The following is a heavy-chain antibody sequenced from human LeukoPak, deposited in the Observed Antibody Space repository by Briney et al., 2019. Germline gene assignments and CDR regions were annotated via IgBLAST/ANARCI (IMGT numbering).Heavy chain of an antibody. V-gene: IGHV1-18*01. D-gene: IGHD6-13*01. CDR3: ARESSSWPGGDY. Sequence: ASVKVSCKASGYTFTSYGISWVRQAPGHGLEWMGRISAYNGNTTYAQKLQGRVTMTTDTSTSTAYLELRSLRSDDTAVYYCARESSSWPGGDYWGQGTLVTVSS. J-gene: IGHJ4*02. CDR2: ISAYNGNT. CDR1: GYTFTSYG.